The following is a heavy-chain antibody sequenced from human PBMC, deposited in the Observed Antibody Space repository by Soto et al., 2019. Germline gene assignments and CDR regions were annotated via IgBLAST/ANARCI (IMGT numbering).Heavy chain of an antibody. CDR3: ATYSVDTYYFDY. CDR2: IYYSGST. Sequence: QVQLQESGPGLVKPSQTLSLTCTVSGGSISSGGYYWSWIRQHPGKGLEWIGYIYYSGSTYYNPSLKRRXXIXVVXSKNQFSLKLSSVTAADTAVYYCATYSVDTYYFDYWGQGTLVTVSS. V-gene: IGHV4-31*03. D-gene: IGHD5-18*01. J-gene: IGHJ4*02. CDR1: GGSISSGGYY.